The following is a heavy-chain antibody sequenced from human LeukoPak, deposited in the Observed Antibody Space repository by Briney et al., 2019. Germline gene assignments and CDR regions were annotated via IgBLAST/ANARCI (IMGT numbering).Heavy chain of an antibody. V-gene: IGHV4-59*08. J-gene: IGHJ4*02. CDR3: ARLVVGATDY. CDR1: GGSISSYY. Sequence: SETLSLTCTVSGGSISSYYWSWIRQPPGKGLEWIGYIYYSGSTNYNPSLKSRVTISADTSKNQFSLKLNSVTAADTAVYYCARLVVGATDYWGQGTLVTVSS. CDR2: IYYSGST. D-gene: IGHD1-26*01.